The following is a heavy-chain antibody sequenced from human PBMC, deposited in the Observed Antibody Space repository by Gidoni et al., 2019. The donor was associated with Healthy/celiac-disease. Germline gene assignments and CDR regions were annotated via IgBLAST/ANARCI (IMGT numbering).Heavy chain of an antibody. D-gene: IGHD3-22*01. CDR3: ARGGYYDSSGYYYYYYGMDV. CDR1: GYSISSGYY. Sequence: QVQLQESGPGLVKPSETLSLTCTVSGYSISSGYYWGWIRQPPGKGLEWIGSIYHSGSTYYNPSLKSRVTISVDTSKNQFSLKLSSVTAADTAVYYCARGGYYDSSGYYYYYYGMDVWGQGTTVTVSS. V-gene: IGHV4-38-2*02. J-gene: IGHJ6*02. CDR2: IYHSGST.